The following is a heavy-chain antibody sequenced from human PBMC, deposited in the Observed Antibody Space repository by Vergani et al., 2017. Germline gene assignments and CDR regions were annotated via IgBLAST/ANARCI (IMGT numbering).Heavy chain of an antibody. Sequence: QVQLVQSGAEVKKPGSSVKVSCKASGGTFSSYAISWVRQAPGQGLEWRGGIIPNFGTANYAQKFQGRVTITADESTSTAYMELSSLRSEDTAVYYWARDSETYYDFWSGYSPPDYWGQGTLVTVSS. CDR3: ARDSETYYDFWSGYSPPDY. V-gene: IGHV1-69*01. CDR1: GGTFSSYA. D-gene: IGHD3-3*01. J-gene: IGHJ4*02. CDR2: IIPNFGTA.